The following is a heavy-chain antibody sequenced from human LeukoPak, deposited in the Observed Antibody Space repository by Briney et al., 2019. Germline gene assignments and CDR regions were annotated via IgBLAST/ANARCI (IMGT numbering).Heavy chain of an antibody. CDR3: ARFPHYYDSSGYDAFDI. CDR2: LKSKTDGGTT. Sequence: GGSLRLSCAASGFSVTNAWMSWVRQAPGKGLEWVGRLKSKTDGGTTDYAAPVKGRFTISRDDSKNTLYLQMNSLKTEDTAMYSCARFPHYYDSSGYDAFDIWGQRTMVTVSS. D-gene: IGHD3-22*01. V-gene: IGHV3-15*01. CDR1: GFSVTNAW. J-gene: IGHJ3*02.